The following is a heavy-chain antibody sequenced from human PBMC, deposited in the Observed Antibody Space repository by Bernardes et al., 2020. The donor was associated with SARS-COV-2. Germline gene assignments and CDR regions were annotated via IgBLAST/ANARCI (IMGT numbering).Heavy chain of an antibody. J-gene: IGHJ6*04. CDR1: GYPFTGYY. CDR3: ALPPTNYDRYGMDV. CDR2: LNPNSGGT. V-gene: IGHV1-2*02. Sequence: ASVEVSCKASGYPFTGYYIHWVRQAPGQRLEWMGWLNPNSGGTHYAQKFQGRVTMTRDTSISTAYMELSRLRSDDTAVYYCALPPTNYDRYGMDVWGKGTTVTVSS. D-gene: IGHD3-22*01.